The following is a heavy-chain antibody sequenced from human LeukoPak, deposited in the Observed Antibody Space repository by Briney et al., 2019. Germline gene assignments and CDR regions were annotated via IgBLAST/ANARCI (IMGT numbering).Heavy chain of an antibody. D-gene: IGHD3/OR15-3a*01. CDR1: GGTLSNGA. Sequence: SVKVSCKASGGTLSNGAINWVRQTPGQGLEWMGRVIPMFQTTNYAQKFQGRVTITADKGTQTAYMELSRLRSEDTAVYFCASVPSSDLRTGFFFGYFDDWGQGTLITVSS. V-gene: IGHV1-69*06. J-gene: IGHJ4*02. CDR3: ASVPSSDLRTGFFFGYFDD. CDR2: VIPMFQTT.